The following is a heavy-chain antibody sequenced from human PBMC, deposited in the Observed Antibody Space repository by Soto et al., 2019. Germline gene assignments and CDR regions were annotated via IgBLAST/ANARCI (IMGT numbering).Heavy chain of an antibody. V-gene: IGHV3-23*01. CDR1: GFVFSSYA. J-gene: IGHJ4*02. D-gene: IGHD3-10*01. CDR2: ISGSGGNT. Sequence: EVQLLESGGGLVQPGGSLRLSCAASGFVFSSYAMSWVRQAPGKGLEWVSTISGSGGNTYYADSVKGRFTISRDNSKNKLYRQMNSLRAKDPALYYCAKDPRVHYYGSGSSSYWGQGTLVTVSS. CDR3: AKDPRVHYYGSGSSSY.